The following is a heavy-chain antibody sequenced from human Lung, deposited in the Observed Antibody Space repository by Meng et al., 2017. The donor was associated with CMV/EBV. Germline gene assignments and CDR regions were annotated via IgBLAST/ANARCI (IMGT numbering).Heavy chain of an antibody. J-gene: IGHJ6*02. CDR2: IFYSGNT. V-gene: IGHV4-39*07. D-gene: IGHD6-13*01. CDR3: ARAYTGTAAGLDV. CDR1: GGSISSSNYY. Sequence: LXCTVSGGSISSSNYYWGWIRQPPGKGLEWIGSIFYSGNTYYNPSLKSRVTISVDTSKNHFSLKLSSVTAADTAVYYCARAYTGTAAGLDVWGQGTTVTVSS.